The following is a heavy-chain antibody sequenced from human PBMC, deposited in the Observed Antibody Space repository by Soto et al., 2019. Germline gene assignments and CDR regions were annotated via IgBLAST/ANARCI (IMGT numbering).Heavy chain of an antibody. J-gene: IGHJ4*02. CDR1: GFTFSSYG. Sequence: QVQLVESGGGVVQPGRSLRLSCAASGFTFSSYGMHWVRQAPGKGLEWVAVISYDGSNKYYADSVKGRFTISRDNSKNSLYLQMNSLRAEDTAVYYCAKFPDYWGQGTLVTVSS. CDR3: AKFPDY. CDR2: ISYDGSNK. V-gene: IGHV3-30*18.